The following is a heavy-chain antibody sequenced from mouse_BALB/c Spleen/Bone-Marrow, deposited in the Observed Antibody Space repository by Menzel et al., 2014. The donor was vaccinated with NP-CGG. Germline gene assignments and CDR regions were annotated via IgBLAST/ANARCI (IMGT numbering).Heavy chain of an antibody. CDR3: TREDYEAY. D-gene: IGHD2-4*01. Sequence: EVQVVESGGGLVQPGGSLKLSCAASGFTFTSYTMSWVRQTPEKRLEWVAYISNGGGSTYYPDTVKGRFTISRDNAENTLYLQMSSLKSEDTAIYYCTREDYEAYWGQGTLVTVSA. V-gene: IGHV5-12-2*01. J-gene: IGHJ3*01. CDR2: ISNGGGST. CDR1: GFTFTSYT.